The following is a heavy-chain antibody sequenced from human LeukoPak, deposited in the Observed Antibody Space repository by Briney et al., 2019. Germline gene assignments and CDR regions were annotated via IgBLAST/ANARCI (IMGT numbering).Heavy chain of an antibody. J-gene: IGHJ4*02. D-gene: IGHD4-17*01. Sequence: ASVKVSCKASGGTFSSYAISWVRQAPGQGLEWMGGIIPIFGTANYAQKFQGRVTITADKSTSTAYMELSSLRSEDTAVYYCASPSYGDLYFDYWGQGTLVTVSS. CDR2: IIPIFGTA. CDR1: GGTFSSYA. CDR3: ASPSYGDLYFDY. V-gene: IGHV1-69*06.